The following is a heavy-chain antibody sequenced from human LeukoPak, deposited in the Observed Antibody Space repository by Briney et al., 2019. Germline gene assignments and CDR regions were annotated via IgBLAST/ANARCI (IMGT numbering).Heavy chain of an antibody. CDR1: GFTFSSYE. CDR2: ISSSGSTI. V-gene: IGHV3-48*03. CDR3: ARGWGTLDY. J-gene: IGHJ4*02. D-gene: IGHD7-27*01. Sequence: GGSLRLSCAASGFTFSSYEMNWVRQAPGKGLEGVSYISSSGSTIYYAASVKGRFTISRDNAKNSLYLQMNSLRAEDTAVYYCARGWGTLDYWGQGTLVTVSS.